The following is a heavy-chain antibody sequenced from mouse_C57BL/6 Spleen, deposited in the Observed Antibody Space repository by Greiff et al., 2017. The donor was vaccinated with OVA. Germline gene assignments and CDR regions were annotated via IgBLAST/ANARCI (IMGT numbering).Heavy chain of an antibody. Sequence: EVQLVESGGGLVKPGGSLKLSCAASGFTFSDYGMHWVRQAPEKGLEWVAYISSGSSTIYYADTVKDRFTISRDNAKNTLFLQMTSLRSEDTAMYYCARRDGKGPAMDYWGQGTSVTVSS. V-gene: IGHV5-17*01. D-gene: IGHD1-1*01. J-gene: IGHJ4*01. CDR2: ISSGSSTI. CDR1: GFTFSDYG. CDR3: ARRDGKGPAMDY.